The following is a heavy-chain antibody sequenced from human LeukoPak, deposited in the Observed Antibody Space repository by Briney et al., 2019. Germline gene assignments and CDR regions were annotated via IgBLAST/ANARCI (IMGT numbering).Heavy chain of an antibody. CDR1: GYTFTSYD. V-gene: IGHV1-8*01. CDR2: MNPNSGNT. CDR3: ARRPSKRAVAGRRTYYYYGMDV. D-gene: IGHD6-19*01. Sequence: ASVKVSCKASGYTFTSYDINWVRQAPGQGLEWMGWMNPNSGNTGYAQKFQGRVTMTRNTSISTAYMELSSLRSEDTAVYYCARRPSKRAVAGRRTYYYYGMDVWGQGTTVTVSS. J-gene: IGHJ6*02.